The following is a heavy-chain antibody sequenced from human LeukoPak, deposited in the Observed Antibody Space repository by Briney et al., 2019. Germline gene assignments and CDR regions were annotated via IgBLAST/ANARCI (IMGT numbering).Heavy chain of an antibody. D-gene: IGHD4-17*01. CDR2: IRGSGRQT. Sequence: GGSLRLSCVASGFTFSNYAMMWVRQTQERRLEWVSAIRGSGRQTFYADSVKGRFTISRDNFKNTLYLQMNSLRADDSAIYFCARDPNGDYIGAFDFQRWGLGTLVTVSS. J-gene: IGHJ1*01. CDR1: GFTFSNYA. CDR3: ARDPNGDYIGAFDFQR. V-gene: IGHV3-23*01.